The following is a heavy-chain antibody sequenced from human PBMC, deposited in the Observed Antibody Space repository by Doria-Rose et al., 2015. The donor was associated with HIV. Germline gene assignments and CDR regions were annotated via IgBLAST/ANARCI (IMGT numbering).Heavy chain of an antibody. CDR3: ARFRPSRGIYYSLDV. D-gene: IGHD3-10*01. CDR1: GGSISSYY. Sequence: VKPAETLSLTCTVSGGSISSYYWNWIRQPPGKGPEWIGYIYSSGSTHYNSSLKSRVTISIDTSKNQFSLKLSSVAAADTAVYYCARFRPSRGIYYSLDVWGKGTTVTVSS. CDR2: IYSSGST. V-gene: IGHV4-4*09. J-gene: IGHJ6*03.